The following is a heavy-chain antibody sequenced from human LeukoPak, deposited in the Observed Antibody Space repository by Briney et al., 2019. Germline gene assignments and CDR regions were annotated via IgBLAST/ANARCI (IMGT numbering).Heavy chain of an antibody. CDR1: GGSISSSDYY. V-gene: IGHV4-39*01. CDR2: IYYSGTT. CDR3: ARARYTPFDYWYFDL. J-gene: IGHJ2*01. Sequence: SETLSLTCTVSGGSISSSDYYWGWIRQPPGKGLEWIASIYYSGTTHYNPSHQSRVTMSVDTSKNQFSLKLSSVTAADTAVYYCARARYTPFDYWYFDLWGRGTLVTVSS. D-gene: IGHD1-1*01.